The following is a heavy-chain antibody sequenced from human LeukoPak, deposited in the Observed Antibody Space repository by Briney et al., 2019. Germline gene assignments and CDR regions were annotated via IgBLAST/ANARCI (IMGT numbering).Heavy chain of an antibody. Sequence: ASVKVFCKASGGAFSSYAISWVRQAPGQGLEWMGGIIPIFGTANYAQKFQGRVTITTDESTSTAYMELSSLRSEDTAVYYCARDARGISGSRSFDYWGQGTLVTASS. J-gene: IGHJ4*02. CDR3: ARDARGISGSRSFDY. D-gene: IGHD1-26*01. CDR1: GGAFSSYA. CDR2: IIPIFGTA. V-gene: IGHV1-69*05.